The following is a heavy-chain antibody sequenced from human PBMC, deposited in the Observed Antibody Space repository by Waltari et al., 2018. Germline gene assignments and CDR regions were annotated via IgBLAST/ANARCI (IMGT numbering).Heavy chain of an antibody. V-gene: IGHV3-48*03. Sequence: EVQLVESGGGLVQPGGSLRLSCAASGFTFSSSEMNWVRQAPGKGLEWFSYISSSGSTIYYADSVKGRFTISRDNAKNSLYLQMNSLRAEDTAVYYCARDIMVRGQYYFDYWGQGTLVTVSS. CDR1: GFTFSSSE. CDR3: ARDIMVRGQYYFDY. J-gene: IGHJ4*02. D-gene: IGHD3-10*01. CDR2: ISSSGSTI.